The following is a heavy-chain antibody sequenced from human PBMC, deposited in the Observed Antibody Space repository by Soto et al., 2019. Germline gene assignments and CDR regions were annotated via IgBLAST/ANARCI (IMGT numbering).Heavy chain of an antibody. D-gene: IGHD2-15*01. CDR2: IYYSGST. CDR3: ARERYCSGGSCYPYYYYYGMDV. CDR1: GGSISSGGYY. Sequence: SETLSLTCTVSGGSISSGGYYWSWIRQHPGKGLEWIGYIYYSGSTYYNPSLKSRVTISVDTSKNQFSLKLSSVTAADTAVYYCARERYCSGGSCYPYYYYYGMDVWGQGTTVTVSS. J-gene: IGHJ6*02. V-gene: IGHV4-31*03.